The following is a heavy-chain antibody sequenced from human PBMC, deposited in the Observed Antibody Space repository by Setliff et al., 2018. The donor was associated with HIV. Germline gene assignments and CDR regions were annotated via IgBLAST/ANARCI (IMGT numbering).Heavy chain of an antibody. J-gene: IGHJ3*02. Sequence: GASVKVSCKASGYSFTGYYVNWVRQAPGQGLEWMGRINPKSGATNLAQKFQGRVTMTRDTSISTAYMEVSRLRSDDTAVYYCARDEERRGPPGIWGQGTMVTVSS. V-gene: IGHV1-2*06. CDR3: ARDEERRGPPGI. D-gene: IGHD1-26*01. CDR1: GYSFTGYY. CDR2: INPKSGAT.